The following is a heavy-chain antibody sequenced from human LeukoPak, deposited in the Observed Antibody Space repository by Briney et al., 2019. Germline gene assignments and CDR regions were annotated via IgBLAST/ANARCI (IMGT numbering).Heavy chain of an antibody. CDR2: ISSSSSYI. D-gene: IGHD2-2*02. Sequence: GGSLRLSCAAPGFTFSNYAMIWVRQAPGKGLEWVSSISSSSSYIYYADSVKGRFTISRDNAKNSLYLQMNSLRAEDTAVYYCARDHCSSTSCYRKQFDYWGQGTLVTVSS. J-gene: IGHJ4*02. V-gene: IGHV3-21*01. CDR3: ARDHCSSTSCYRKQFDY. CDR1: GFTFSNYA.